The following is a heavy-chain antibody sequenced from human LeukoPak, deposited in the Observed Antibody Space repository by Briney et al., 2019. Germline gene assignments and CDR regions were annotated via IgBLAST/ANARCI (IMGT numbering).Heavy chain of an antibody. J-gene: IGHJ1*01. D-gene: IGHD4-17*01. CDR3: ARGYGDYVASGFHH. V-gene: IGHV3-7*01. CDR2: IKPDGSEK. CDR1: GFTFSSYW. Sequence: QSGGSLRLSCAASGFTFSSYWMSWVRQAPGKGLEWVANIKPDGSEKYYADSVKGRFTISRDNSKNTLYLQMNSLRAEDTAVYYCARGYGDYVASGFHHWGQGTLVTVSS.